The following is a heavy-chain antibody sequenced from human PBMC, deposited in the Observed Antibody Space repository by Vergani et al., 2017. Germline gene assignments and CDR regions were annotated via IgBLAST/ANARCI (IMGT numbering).Heavy chain of an antibody. Sequence: QLQLQESGPGLVKPSETLSLTCTVSGGSISSSSYYWGWIRQPPGKGLEWIGSIYYSGSTYYNPSLKSRVTISVDTSKNQFSLKLSSVTAADTAVYYCARQGRWLQSGLDNFDIWGQGTMVTVSS. D-gene: IGHD5-24*01. CDR3: ARQGRWLQSGLDNFDI. CDR1: GGSISSSSYY. J-gene: IGHJ3*02. V-gene: IGHV4-39*01. CDR2: IYYSGST.